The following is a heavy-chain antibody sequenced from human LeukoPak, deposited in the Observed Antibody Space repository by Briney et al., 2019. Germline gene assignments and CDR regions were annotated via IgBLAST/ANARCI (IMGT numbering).Heavy chain of an antibody. V-gene: IGHV4-34*01. Sequence: SETLSLTCAVYGGSFSGYKWSWIRQPPGKGLEWIGEINHSGSTYYNPSLKSRVTISVDTSKNQFSLKLSSVTAADTAVYYCARHLSHRGIYGSGRPYYYVDVWGKGTTVTVSS. D-gene: IGHD3-10*01. CDR3: ARHLSHRGIYGSGRPYYYVDV. CDR2: INHSGST. J-gene: IGHJ6*03. CDR1: GGSFSGYK.